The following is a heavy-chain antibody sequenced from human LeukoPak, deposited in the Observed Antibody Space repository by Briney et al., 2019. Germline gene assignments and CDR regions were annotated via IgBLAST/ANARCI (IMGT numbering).Heavy chain of an antibody. V-gene: IGHV3-53*01. CDR1: GFTVSSNY. D-gene: IGHD3-22*01. Sequence: GGSLKLSCAASGFTVSSNYMSWVRQAPGKGLEWVSVIYSGGSTYYADSVKGRFTISRDNSKNPLYLQMNSLRAEDTAVYYCARLDMDYYDSSGYGFDYWGQGTLVTVSS. J-gene: IGHJ4*02. CDR2: IYSGGST. CDR3: ARLDMDYYDSSGYGFDY.